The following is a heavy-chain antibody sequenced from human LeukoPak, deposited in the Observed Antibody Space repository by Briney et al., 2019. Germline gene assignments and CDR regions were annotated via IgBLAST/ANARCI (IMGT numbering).Heavy chain of an antibody. V-gene: IGHV3-23*01. CDR3: AKGRDYYDSSGHLGY. D-gene: IGHD3-22*01. CDR2: ISGSGGST. CDR1: GFTFSSYA. J-gene: IGHJ4*02. Sequence: PGGSLRLSCAASGFTFSSYAMSWVRQAPGKGLEWVSAISGSGGSTYYADSVKGRFAISRDDSKNTLYLQMNSLRAEDTAVYYCAKGRDYYDSSGHLGYWGQGTLVTVSS.